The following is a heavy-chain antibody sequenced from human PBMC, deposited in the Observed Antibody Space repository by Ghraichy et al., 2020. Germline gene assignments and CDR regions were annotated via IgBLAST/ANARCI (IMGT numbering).Heavy chain of an antibody. V-gene: IGHV1-2*02. CDR2: IHPSSGGT. D-gene: IGHD3-10*01. J-gene: IGHJ5*02. CDR3: ASYYVGYNWLYL. CDR1: GYTFTNYY. Sequence: ASVKVSCKATGYTFTNYYLHWVRQAPGQGLEWMGWIHPSSGGTNYAPKFQGRLTVTRDTSISTAYMELSRLRSDDTAVYYCASYYVGYNWLYLWGQGTLVAVSS.